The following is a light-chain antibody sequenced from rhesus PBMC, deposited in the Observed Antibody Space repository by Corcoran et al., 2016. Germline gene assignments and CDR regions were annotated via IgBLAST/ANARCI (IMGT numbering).Light chain of an antibody. J-gene: IGKJ2*01. CDR1: QDISSW. V-gene: IGKV1-21*01. Sequence: DIQMTQSPSSLSASVGDRVIITCRASQDISSWLAWYQQKPGKAPNLLSYKASSLQSGVPSRLSGSGSVTYFNLTISSLQPGDCATYFCQQYTSAPYSFGQGTKVEIK. CDR3: QQYTSAPYS. CDR2: KAS.